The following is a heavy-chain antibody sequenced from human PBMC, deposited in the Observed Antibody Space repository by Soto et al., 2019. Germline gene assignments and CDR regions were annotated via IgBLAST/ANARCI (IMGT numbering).Heavy chain of an antibody. CDR2: ISSSSSYI. J-gene: IGHJ6*02. CDR1: GFTFSSYS. Sequence: PGGSLGLCCAASGFTFSSYSMNWVRQAPGKGLEWVSSISSSSSYIYYADSVKGRFAISRDNAKNSLYMQMNSLRAEDTAVYYCARGKVSSSGYYYYGMDVWGQGTTVTVSS. CDR3: ARGKVSSSGYYYYGMDV. V-gene: IGHV3-21*01. D-gene: IGHD6-6*01.